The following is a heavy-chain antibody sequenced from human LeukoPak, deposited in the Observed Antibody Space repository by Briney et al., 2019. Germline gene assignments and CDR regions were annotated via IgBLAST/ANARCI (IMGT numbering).Heavy chain of an antibody. Sequence: GGSLRLSCAASGFTFSDYWMGWVRQAPGKGLEWVANIKQDGSEKYYVDSVKGRFTISRDNAKNSLYLQMNSLRAEDTAVYYCARDFEFGSAAGTPNWGQGTLVTVSS. J-gene: IGHJ4*02. V-gene: IGHV3-7*01. CDR3: ARDFEFGSAAGTPN. D-gene: IGHD6-13*01. CDR2: IKQDGSEK. CDR1: GFTFSDYW.